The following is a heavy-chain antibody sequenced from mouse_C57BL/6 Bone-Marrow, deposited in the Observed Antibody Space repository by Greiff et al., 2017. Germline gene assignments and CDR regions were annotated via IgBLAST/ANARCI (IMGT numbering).Heavy chain of an antibody. CDR3: ARVRYWYFDV. J-gene: IGHJ1*03. CDR1: GFTFSSYA. V-gene: IGHV5-4*03. Sequence: EVKLMESGGGLVKPGGSLKLSCAASGFTFSSYAMSWVRQTPEKRLEWVATISDGGSYTYYPDNVKGRFTISRDNAKNNLYLQMSHLKSEDTAMYYCARVRYWYFDVWGTGTTVTVSS. CDR2: ISDGGSYT.